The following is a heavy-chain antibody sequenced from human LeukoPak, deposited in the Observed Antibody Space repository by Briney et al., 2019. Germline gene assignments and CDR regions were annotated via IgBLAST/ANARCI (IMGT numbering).Heavy chain of an antibody. CDR1: GGSFSGYY. CDR2: INHSGST. Sequence: SETPSLTCAVYGGSFSGYYWSWIGQPPGKGLEWIGEINHSGSTNYNPSLKSRVTISVDTSKNQFSLKLSSVTAADTAVYYCARGKPNYCYGSWSSHGPRCYFDYWGQGTLVTVSS. V-gene: IGHV4-34*01. D-gene: IGHD3-10*01. CDR3: ARGKPNYCYGSWSSHGPRCYFDY. J-gene: IGHJ4*02.